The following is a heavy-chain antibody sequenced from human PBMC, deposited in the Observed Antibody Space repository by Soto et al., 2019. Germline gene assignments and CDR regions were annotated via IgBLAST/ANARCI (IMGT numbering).Heavy chain of an antibody. V-gene: IGHV3-7*03. CDR3: ARDKIVGATFFDF. Sequence: GGSLRLSCAASGFSFSTYWMSWVRQTPGKGLEWVANIKQDGSEIYYLASVKGRFTISRDNAKNSLYLQMNSLRVEDTAMYYCARDKIVGATFFDFWGQGALVTVS. D-gene: IGHD1-26*01. CDR2: IKQDGSEI. J-gene: IGHJ4*02. CDR1: GFSFSTYW.